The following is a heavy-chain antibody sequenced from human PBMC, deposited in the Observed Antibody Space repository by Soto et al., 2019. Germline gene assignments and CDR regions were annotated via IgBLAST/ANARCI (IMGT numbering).Heavy chain of an antibody. Sequence: PSETLSLTCTVSGGSISSYYWSWIRQHPGKGLEWIGYIYYSGSTYYNPSLKSRVTISVDTSKNQFSLKLSSVTAADTAVYYCARDNYYDSSGYLNFDYWGQGTLVTSPQ. V-gene: IGHV4-59*06. CDR1: GGSISSYY. D-gene: IGHD3-22*01. CDR3: ARDNYYDSSGYLNFDY. CDR2: IYYSGST. J-gene: IGHJ4*02.